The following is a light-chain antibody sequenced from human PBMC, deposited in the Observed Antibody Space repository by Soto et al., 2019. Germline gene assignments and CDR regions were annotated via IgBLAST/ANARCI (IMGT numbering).Light chain of an antibody. Sequence: QSALTQPASVSGSPGQSITISCTGTSSDVGGYNYVSWYQHRPGKAPKLMIYDVSNRPSGVSNRFSGSKSGNTASLIISGLQAEDEADYYCSSYTSSSTLSTYVFGTGTQLTVL. J-gene: IGLJ1*01. CDR1: SSDVGGYNY. V-gene: IGLV2-14*03. CDR3: SSYTSSSTLSTYV. CDR2: DVS.